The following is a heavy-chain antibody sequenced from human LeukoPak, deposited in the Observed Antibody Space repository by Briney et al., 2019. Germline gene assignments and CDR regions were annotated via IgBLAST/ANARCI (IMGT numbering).Heavy chain of an antibody. D-gene: IGHD3-22*01. Sequence: PSETLSLTCTVSGYSISSGYYWGWIRQPPGKGLEWIGSIYHSGSTYYNPSLKSRVTISVDTSKNQFSLKLSSVTAADTAVYYCARVYDDSSADWDYWGQGTLVTVSS. CDR2: IYHSGST. CDR1: GYSISSGYY. J-gene: IGHJ4*02. V-gene: IGHV4-38-2*02. CDR3: ARVYDDSSADWDY.